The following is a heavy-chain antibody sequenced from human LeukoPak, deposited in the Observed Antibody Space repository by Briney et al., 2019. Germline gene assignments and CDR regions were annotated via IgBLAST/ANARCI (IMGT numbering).Heavy chain of an antibody. J-gene: IGHJ6*02. D-gene: IGHD3-9*01. V-gene: IGHV3-23*01. CDR1: GFTSRSYA. Sequence: GGSLRLSCAASGFTSRSYAMSWVRQAPGQGLEWVSSMTGSGGGTYYADSVKGRFTISRDNSKNTLYLQMNSLRAEDTAVYYCAKDITISDGMDVWGQGTTVTVSS. CDR2: MTGSGGGT. CDR3: AKDITISDGMDV.